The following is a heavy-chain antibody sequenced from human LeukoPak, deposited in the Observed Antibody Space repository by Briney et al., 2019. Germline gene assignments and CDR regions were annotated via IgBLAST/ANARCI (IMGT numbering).Heavy chain of an antibody. Sequence: SETLSLTCTVSGGSISSYYWSWIRQPAGKGLEWIGRIYTSGSTNYNPSLKSRVTISVDTSKNQFSLKLSSVTAADTAVYYCARGGQGPATDDFDYWGQGTLVTVSS. CDR1: GGSISSYY. J-gene: IGHJ4*02. D-gene: IGHD2-2*01. CDR3: ARGGQGPATDDFDY. CDR2: IYTSGST. V-gene: IGHV4-4*07.